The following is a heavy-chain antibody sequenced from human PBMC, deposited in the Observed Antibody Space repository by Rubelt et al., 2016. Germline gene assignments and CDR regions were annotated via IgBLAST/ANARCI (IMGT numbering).Heavy chain of an antibody. J-gene: IGHJ4*02. Sequence: EVQLVESGGVVVQPGGSLRLSCAASGFTFDDYAMHWVRQAPGKGLEWVSLIAWDGASTYYGDSVKGRFTISRDNSKNSLDPQRNSLRAEDTALYYCAKSHSGSDYLSTFDYWGQGTLVTVSS. D-gene: IGHD5-12*01. CDR2: IAWDGAST. CDR1: GFTFDDYA. CDR3: AKSHSGSDYLSTFDY. V-gene: IGHV3-43D*03.